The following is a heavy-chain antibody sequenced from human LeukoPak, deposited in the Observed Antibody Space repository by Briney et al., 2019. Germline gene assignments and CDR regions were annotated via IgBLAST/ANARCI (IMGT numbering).Heavy chain of an antibody. V-gene: IGHV5-51*01. Sequence: GESLKISCKGSGYSFTSYWIGWVRQMPGKGLEWMGIIYPGDSDTRYSPSFQGQVTISADKSISTAYLQWSSLKASDTAMYYCARLIAVAGRTQNLLRTTRGINWFDPWGQGTLVTVSS. CDR2: IYPGDSDT. J-gene: IGHJ5*02. CDR1: GYSFTSYW. D-gene: IGHD6-19*01. CDR3: ARLIAVAGRTQNLLRTTRGINWFDP.